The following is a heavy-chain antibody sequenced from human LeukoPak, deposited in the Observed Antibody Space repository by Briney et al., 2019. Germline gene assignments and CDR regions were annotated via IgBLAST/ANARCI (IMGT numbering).Heavy chain of an antibody. CDR3: ARDLWFGELSTFDY. D-gene: IGHD3-10*01. V-gene: IGHV3-48*03. CDR1: GFTFSSYE. Sequence: GGSLRLSFAASGFTFSSYEMNWVRQAPGKGLEWVSYISSSGSTIYYADSVKGRFTISRDNAKNSLYLQMNSLRAEDTAVYYCARDLWFGELSTFDYWGQGTLVTVSS. J-gene: IGHJ4*02. CDR2: ISSSGSTI.